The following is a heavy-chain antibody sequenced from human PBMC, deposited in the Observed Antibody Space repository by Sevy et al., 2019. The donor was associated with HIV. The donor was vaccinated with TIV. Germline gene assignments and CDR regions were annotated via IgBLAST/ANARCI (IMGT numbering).Heavy chain of an antibody. CDR2: ISSIGNTI. CDR1: GFTLTSYK. Sequence: GGSLRLSCEASGFTLTSYKMNWVRQAPGKGLEWVSYISSIGNTIYYADSVKGRFTISRDKAKKSVYLQMNSLRADDTAVYFCARRGTFRFSDAFDIWGQGTMVTVSS. D-gene: IGHD1-7*01. CDR3: ARRGTFRFSDAFDI. V-gene: IGHV3-48*03. J-gene: IGHJ3*02.